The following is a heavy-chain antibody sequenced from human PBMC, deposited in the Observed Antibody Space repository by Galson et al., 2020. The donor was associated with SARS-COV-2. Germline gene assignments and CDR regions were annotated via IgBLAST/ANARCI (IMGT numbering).Heavy chain of an antibody. CDR3: VSDFITRYVAWSDTVEGFDI. V-gene: IGHV3-7*01. CDR2: INQDGSEK. J-gene: IGHJ3*02. D-gene: IGHD3-9*01. Sequence: QLGESLKISCAASEFTFSNYWMSWVRQVPGKGLEWVANINQDGSEKYYVDSVKGRFTISRDNDKNSLNLQMNSLRAEDTALYYCVSDFITRYVAWSDTVEGFDIWGQGTMVTVSS. CDR1: EFTFSNYW.